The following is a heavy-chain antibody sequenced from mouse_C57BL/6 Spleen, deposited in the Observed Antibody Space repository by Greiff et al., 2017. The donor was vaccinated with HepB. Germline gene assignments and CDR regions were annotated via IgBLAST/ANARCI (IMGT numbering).Heavy chain of an antibody. CDR3: ARYDSVNYYGTSAWFAY. D-gene: IGHD1-1*01. CDR1: GYAFSSSW. J-gene: IGHJ3*01. Sequence: VQLQESGPELVKPGASVKISCKASGYAFSSSWMNWVKQRPGKGLEWIGRIYPGDGDTNYNGKFKGKATLTADKSSSTAYMQLSSLTSEDSAVYFCARYDSVNYYGTSAWFAYWGQGTLVTVSA. V-gene: IGHV1-82*01. CDR2: IYPGDGDT.